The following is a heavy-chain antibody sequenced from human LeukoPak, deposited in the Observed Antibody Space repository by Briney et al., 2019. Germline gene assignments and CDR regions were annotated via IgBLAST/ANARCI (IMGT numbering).Heavy chain of an antibody. Sequence: GASVKVSCKASGYTFTGYYMHWVRQAPGQGLEWMGWINPNSGGTNYAQKFQGWVTMTRDTSISTAYMELSRLRSDDTVVYYCARGPATLRYFDWLSKKCYFDYWGQGTLVTVSS. CDR3: ARGPATLRYFDWLSKKCYFDY. CDR2: INPNSGGT. J-gene: IGHJ4*02. CDR1: GYTFTGYY. D-gene: IGHD3-9*01. V-gene: IGHV1-2*04.